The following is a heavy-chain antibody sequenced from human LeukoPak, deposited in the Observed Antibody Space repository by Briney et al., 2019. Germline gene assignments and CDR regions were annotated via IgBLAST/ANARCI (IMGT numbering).Heavy chain of an antibody. CDR2: INHSGST. CDR1: GLTFSNAW. CDR3: ARLPTAMVYYDAFDI. V-gene: IGHV4-34*01. J-gene: IGHJ3*02. Sequence: PGGSLRLSCAASGLTFSNAWMSWVRQAPGKGLEWIGEINHSGSTNYNPSLKSRVTISVDTSKNQFSLKLSSVTAADTAVYYCARLPTAMVYYDAFDIWGQGTMVTVSS. D-gene: IGHD5-18*01.